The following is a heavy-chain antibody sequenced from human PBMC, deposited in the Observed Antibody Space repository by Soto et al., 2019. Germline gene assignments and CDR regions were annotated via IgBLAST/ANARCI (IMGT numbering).Heavy chain of an antibody. CDR2: ISGSGGST. V-gene: IGHV3-23*01. D-gene: IGHD3-3*01. CDR3: ATEATYYDFWSAPIRGYYFDY. CDR1: GFTFSSYV. J-gene: IGHJ4*02. Sequence: GGSLRLSCAASGFTFSSYVMSWVRQAPGKGLEWVSAISGSGGSTYYADSVKGRFTISRDNSKNTLYLQMNSLRAEDTAVYYCATEATYYDFWSAPIRGYYFDYWGQGTLVTVSS.